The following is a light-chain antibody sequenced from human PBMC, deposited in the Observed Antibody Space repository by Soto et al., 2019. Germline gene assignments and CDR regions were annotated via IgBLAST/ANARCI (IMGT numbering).Light chain of an antibody. Sequence: QSVLTQPRSVSGSPGQSITISCTGTSSDVGGYNYVSWYQQHPGKAPKLMIYEVSNRPSGVFNRFSGSKSGNTASLTISGLQAEDEADYYCSSYTSSSTLEGVFGTGTKVTVL. J-gene: IGLJ1*01. CDR3: SSYTSSSTLEGV. V-gene: IGLV2-14*01. CDR2: EVS. CDR1: SSDVGGYNY.